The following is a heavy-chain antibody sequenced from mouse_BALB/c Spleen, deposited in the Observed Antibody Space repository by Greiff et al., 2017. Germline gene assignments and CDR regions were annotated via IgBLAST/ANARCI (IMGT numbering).Heavy chain of an antibody. D-gene: IGHD1-2*01. CDR2: ISSGGSYT. CDR1: GFTFSSYG. CDR3: ARHLHYYGSWFAY. V-gene: IGHV5-6*01. Sequence: EVMLVESGGDLVKPGGSLKLSCAASGFTFSSYGMSWVRQTPDKRLEWVATISSGGSYTYYPDSVKGRFTISRDNAKNTLYLQMSSLKSEDTAMYYCARHLHYYGSWFAYWGQGTLVTGSA. J-gene: IGHJ3*01.